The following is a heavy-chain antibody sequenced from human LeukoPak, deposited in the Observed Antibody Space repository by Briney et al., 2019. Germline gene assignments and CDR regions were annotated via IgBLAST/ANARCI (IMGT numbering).Heavy chain of an antibody. V-gene: IGHV3-23*01. Sequence: PGGSLRLSCAASGFTSINYAMNWVRQAPGKGLEWVSVLIGSSGSTDYADSVKGRFTISRDTSKNTVFLQMNSLRAEDTAIYYCAKGAYDYIEMGYFDYWGQGTLVPVSS. CDR3: AKGAYDYIEMGYFDY. D-gene: IGHD5-12*01. J-gene: IGHJ4*02. CDR1: GFTSINYA. CDR2: LIGSSGST.